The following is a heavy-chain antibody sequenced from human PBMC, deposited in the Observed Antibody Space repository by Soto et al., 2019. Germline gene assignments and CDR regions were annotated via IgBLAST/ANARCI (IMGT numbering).Heavy chain of an antibody. V-gene: IGHV1-18*04. D-gene: IGHD3-10*01. CDR1: GDTFTCYG. CDR3: ARVAIGGCHYGWGGYPHLES. J-gene: IGHJ5*01. CDR2: ISAYNGNT. Sequence: ASANVSVNASGDTFTCYGISWVRQAPGQVLECVGWISAYNGNTNYAQKLQGRVTVTTDTSKSTAYMELRSLRSDDTAVYYCARVAIGGCHYGWGGYPHLESWG.